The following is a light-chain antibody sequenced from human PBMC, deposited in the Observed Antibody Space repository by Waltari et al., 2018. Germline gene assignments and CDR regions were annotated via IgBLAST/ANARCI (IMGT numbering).Light chain of an antibody. CDR1: QSISSW. V-gene: IGKV1-5*03. CDR2: KAS. J-gene: IGKJ1*01. CDR3: QQYNSYQWT. Sequence: DIQMTQSPSTLSESVGDRVPITCRASQSISSWLAWYQQKPGKAPKLLIYKASSLESGVPSRFSGSGSGTEFTLTISSLQPDDFATYYCQQYNSYQWTFGQGTKVEIK.